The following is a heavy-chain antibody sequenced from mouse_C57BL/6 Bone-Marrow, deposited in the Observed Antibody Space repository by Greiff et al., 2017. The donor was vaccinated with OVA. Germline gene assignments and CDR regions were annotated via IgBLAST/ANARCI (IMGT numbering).Heavy chain of an antibody. CDR2: IYPGDGDT. D-gene: IGHD2-12*01. J-gene: IGHJ1*03. CDR3: ARSRYSYYVRYFDV. Sequence: QVQLQQSGPELVKPGASVKISCKASGYAFSSSWMNWVKQRPGKGLEWIGRIYPGDGDTNYNGKFKGKATLTTAKSSSTAYMQLSSLTSEDSAVYFCARSRYSYYVRYFDVWGTGTTVTVSS. V-gene: IGHV1-82*01. CDR1: GYAFSSSW.